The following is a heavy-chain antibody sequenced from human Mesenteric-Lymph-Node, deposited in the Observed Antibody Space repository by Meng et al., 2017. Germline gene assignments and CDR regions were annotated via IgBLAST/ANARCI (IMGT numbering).Heavy chain of an antibody. CDR3: AKARAPNPHTHLRGFDY. V-gene: IGHV3-23*01. Sequence: GESLKISCAASGFTFSSYAMSWVRQAPGKGLEWVSSMSGSGGSTYYADSVKGRFTISRDNSKSTQYLQMTSLRAEDTAIYYCAKARAPNPHTHLRGFDYWGQGSLVTVSS. CDR2: MSGSGGST. J-gene: IGHJ4*02. CDR1: GFTFSSYA.